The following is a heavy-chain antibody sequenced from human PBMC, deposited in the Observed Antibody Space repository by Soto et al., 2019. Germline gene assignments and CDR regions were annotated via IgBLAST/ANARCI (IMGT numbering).Heavy chain of an antibody. V-gene: IGHV4-34*01. J-gene: IGHJ5*02. CDR1: GDSFSGYY. CDR2: INHIGST. Sequence: QVQLQQWRAGLLKPSETLSLTCAVYGDSFSGYYWCWIRLPPGKGLEWIGEINHIGSTTYNPSLKSRVTMSVDTSKNQFSLNLCSVTAADKAVYYCAKHTRSWGQGTLVTVSS. CDR3: AKHTRS.